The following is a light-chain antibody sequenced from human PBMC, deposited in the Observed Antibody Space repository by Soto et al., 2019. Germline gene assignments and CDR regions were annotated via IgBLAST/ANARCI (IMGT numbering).Light chain of an antibody. Sequence: EVVMTQSPATLSVSPGERATLSCRAAQSIRSLLAWYHHKPVQAPRLLIYGSSTRSAGIPERFSGSGSGKVFTLTISSLEPEDFAVYSCQQYGSSPPTFGGGTKVDIK. CDR1: QSIRSL. J-gene: IGKJ4*01. V-gene: IGKV3-20*01. CDR3: QQYGSSPPT. CDR2: GSS.